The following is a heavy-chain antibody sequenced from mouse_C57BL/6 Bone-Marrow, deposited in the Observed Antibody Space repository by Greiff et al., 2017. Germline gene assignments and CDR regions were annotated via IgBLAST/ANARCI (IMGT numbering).Heavy chain of an antibody. CDR1: GFTFSSYG. V-gene: IGHV5-6*01. J-gene: IGHJ4*01. Sequence: EVQLVASGGDLVKPGGSLKLSCAASGFTFSSYGMSWVRQTPDKRLEWVATISSGGSYTYYPDSVKGRFTISRDNAKNTLYLQMSSLRSEDTAMYYCARTSTVVDYAMDYWGQGTSVTVSS. CDR2: ISSGGSYT. CDR3: ARTSTVVDYAMDY. D-gene: IGHD1-1*01.